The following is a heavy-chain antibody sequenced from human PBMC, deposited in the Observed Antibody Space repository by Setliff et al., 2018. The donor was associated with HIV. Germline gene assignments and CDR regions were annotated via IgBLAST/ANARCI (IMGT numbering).Heavy chain of an antibody. D-gene: IGHD5-12*01. J-gene: IGHJ4*02. V-gene: IGHV4-59*11. Sequence: SETLSLTCSLSGDFINNHYWSWIRQPPGKGLEWIGHIYYSGDTNYNPSLESRVTISIDTSKSQFSLKLTSVTTADTAMYYCAGRGGYNDWYFDYWGQGALVTVSS. CDR3: AGRGGYNDWYFDY. CDR2: IYYSGDT. CDR1: GDFINNHY.